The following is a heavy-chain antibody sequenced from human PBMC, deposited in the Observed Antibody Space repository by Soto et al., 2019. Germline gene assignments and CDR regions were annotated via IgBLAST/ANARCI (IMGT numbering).Heavy chain of an antibody. CDR1: GGTFSSYA. CDR2: IIPTFGTA. Sequence: ASVKVSCKASGGTFSSYAISWVRQAPGQGLEWMGGIIPTFGTANYAQKFQGRVTITADESTSTAYMELSSLRSEDTAVYYCARDNGYSYGLFDYWGQGTLVTVSS. CDR3: ARDNGYSYGLFDY. V-gene: IGHV1-69*13. D-gene: IGHD5-18*01. J-gene: IGHJ4*02.